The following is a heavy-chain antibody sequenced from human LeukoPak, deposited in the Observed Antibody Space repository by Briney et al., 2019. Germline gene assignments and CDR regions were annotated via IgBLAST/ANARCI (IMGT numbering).Heavy chain of an antibody. Sequence: GGSLRLSCAGSGFHLQYAWMTWVRQAPGKGLEWVGRIKSKRDGETRDYAALVRSRFSISRDDSKNTVYLQMNSLRTDDTAVYYCTSLVGSPTYWGQGTLVAVSS. V-gene: IGHV3-15*01. D-gene: IGHD4-23*01. CDR1: GFHLQYAW. J-gene: IGHJ4*02. CDR3: TSLVGSPTY. CDR2: IKSKRDGETR.